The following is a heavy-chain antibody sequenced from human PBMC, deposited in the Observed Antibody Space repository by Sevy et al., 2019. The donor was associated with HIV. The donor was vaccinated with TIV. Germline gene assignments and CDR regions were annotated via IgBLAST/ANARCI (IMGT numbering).Heavy chain of an antibody. J-gene: IGHJ1*01. CDR2: IGGYRDAK. V-gene: IGHV3-11*03. Sequence: GGSLRLSCAASGFTFSDYYMRWVRQAPGKGLECLSYIGGYRDAKHYADSVRGRFTISRDDPRSTVYAQINSLRVEDTATYYCVQGHFANWGQGTPVTVSS. CDR1: GFTFSDYY. CDR3: VQGHFAN. D-gene: IGHD2-8*01.